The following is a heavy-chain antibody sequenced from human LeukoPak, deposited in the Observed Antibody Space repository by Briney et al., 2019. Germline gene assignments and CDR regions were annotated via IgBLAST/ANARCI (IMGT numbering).Heavy chain of an antibody. J-gene: IGHJ6*02. CDR3: AKRSTYSSGWYEGYYYGMDV. D-gene: IGHD6-19*01. V-gene: IGHV3-30*02. Sequence: GGSLRLSCVASGFTFSSYGVHWVRQAPGKGLEWVAFIRYDGGNKDYADSVKGRFTISRDNSKNTLYLQMNSLRAEDTALYYCAKRSTYSSGWYEGYYYGMDVWGQGTTVTVSS. CDR2: IRYDGGNK. CDR1: GFTFSSYG.